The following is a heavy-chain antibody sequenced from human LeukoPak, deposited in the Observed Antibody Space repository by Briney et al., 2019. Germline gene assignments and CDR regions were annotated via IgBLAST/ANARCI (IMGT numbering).Heavy chain of an antibody. D-gene: IGHD3-3*01. CDR2: INHSGST. V-gene: IGHV4-34*01. CDR1: GVSFSGYY. CDR3: ARVLTIFGVAIYYFDY. J-gene: IGHJ4*02. Sequence: SETLSLTCAVSGVSFSGYYWSWIRQPPGKGLEWIGEINHSGSTNYNPSLKSRVTISVDTSKNQFSLKLSSVTAADTAEYYCARVLTIFGVAIYYFDYWGQGTLVSVSS.